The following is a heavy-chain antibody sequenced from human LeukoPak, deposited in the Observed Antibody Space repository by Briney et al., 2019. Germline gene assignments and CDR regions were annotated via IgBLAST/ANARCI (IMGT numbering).Heavy chain of an antibody. D-gene: IGHD6-13*01. V-gene: IGHV3-23*01. CDR2: ISGSGGSR. CDR1: GFTLRDFA. J-gene: IGHJ4*02. Sequence: GGSLRLSCAASGFTLRDFAMSWVRQAPGKGLEWVSSISGSGGSRDHADSVRGRFTFSRDESNNTLYLHMNSLRAEDTAVYYCARVRANWYEDYWGQGTLVTVSS. CDR3: ARVRANWYEDY.